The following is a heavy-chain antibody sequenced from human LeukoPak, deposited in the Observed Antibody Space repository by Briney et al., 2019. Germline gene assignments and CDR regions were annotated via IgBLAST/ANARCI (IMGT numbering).Heavy chain of an antibody. CDR2: NSALNGKT. D-gene: IGHD2-15*01. J-gene: IGHJ3*02. V-gene: IGHV1-18*01. CDR3: TRELWCSGGNCYLNAFDI. CDR1: GYTFTSYA. Sequence: ASLKVSCKTSGYTFTSYAIIWVRHAPGQGLEWMAYNSALNGKTRFAQNIQGRVTLTTATSTSTAYIELRNLRDDDTAVYFCTRELWCSGGNCYLNAFDIWGQGTMVTVFS.